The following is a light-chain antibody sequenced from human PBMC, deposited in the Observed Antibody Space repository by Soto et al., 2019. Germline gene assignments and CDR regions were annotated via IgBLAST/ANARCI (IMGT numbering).Light chain of an antibody. J-gene: IGKJ2*01. Sequence: EIVLTQSPATLSLSPGERATLSCRAGQSVSSYLAWYQQKPGQAPRLLIYDASNRATGIPARFSGSGSGTDFTLTISSLEPEDFAVYYCQQRSNWPPRYTFGQGTKLEIK. CDR3: QQRSNWPPRYT. CDR1: QSVSSY. CDR2: DAS. V-gene: IGKV3-11*01.